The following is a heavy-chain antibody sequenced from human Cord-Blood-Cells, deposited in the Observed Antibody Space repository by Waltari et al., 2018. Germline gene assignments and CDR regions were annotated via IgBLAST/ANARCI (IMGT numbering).Heavy chain of an antibody. V-gene: IGHV1-2*04. CDR2: INPNSGGT. Sequence: QVQLVQSGAEVKKPGASVTVSCKASGYTFTGYYMHWVRQAPGQGLEWMGWINPNSGGTNYAQKFQGWVTMTRDTAISTAYMELSRLRSDDTAVYYCARDRCGSTSCYDGMDVWGQGTTVTVSS. CDR1: GYTFTGYY. J-gene: IGHJ6*02. D-gene: IGHD2-2*01. CDR3: ARDRCGSTSCYDGMDV.